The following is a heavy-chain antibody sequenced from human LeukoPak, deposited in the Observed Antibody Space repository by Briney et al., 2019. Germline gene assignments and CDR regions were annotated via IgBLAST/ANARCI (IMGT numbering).Heavy chain of an antibody. V-gene: IGHV3-74*01. Sequence: GGSLRLSCAASGITLSGYWMHWVRQAPGKGLVWVSRINFDGSDTSYADFVKGRFTISRDNAKNTLFLQMHSLRAEDTAVYYCTRSLMDWGQGIRVTVSS. D-gene: IGHD3-16*01. CDR3: TRSLMD. CDR2: INFDGSDT. CDR1: GITLSGYW. J-gene: IGHJ4*02.